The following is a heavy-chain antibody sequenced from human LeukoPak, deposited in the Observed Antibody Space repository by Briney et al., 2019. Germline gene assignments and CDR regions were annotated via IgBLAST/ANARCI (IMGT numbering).Heavy chain of an antibody. Sequence: PGGSLRLSCAASGFTFSSYSMNWVRQAPGKGLEWVSYISSSSSTIYYADSVKGRFTISRDNSKNTLYMQMNSLRAEDTAVYYCAKSPEGVRNYWGQGTLVTVSS. V-gene: IGHV3-48*01. J-gene: IGHJ4*02. CDR3: AKSPEGVRNY. CDR2: ISSSSSTI. D-gene: IGHD2-2*01. CDR1: GFTFSSYS.